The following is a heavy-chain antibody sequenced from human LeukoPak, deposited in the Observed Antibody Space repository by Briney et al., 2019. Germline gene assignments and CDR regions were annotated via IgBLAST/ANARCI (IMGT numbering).Heavy chain of an antibody. CDR3: AKGWGIPIFGVVTN. V-gene: IGHV3-30*18. Sequence: GGSLRLSCVVSGFSFSGSYMTWIRQAPGKGLEWVAVILYDGSNKYYADSVKGRFTISRDNSKNTLYLVMSSLRAEDTAVYYCAKGWGIPIFGVVTNWGQGTLVTVSS. J-gene: IGHJ4*02. CDR2: ILYDGSNK. D-gene: IGHD3-3*01. CDR1: GFSFSGSY.